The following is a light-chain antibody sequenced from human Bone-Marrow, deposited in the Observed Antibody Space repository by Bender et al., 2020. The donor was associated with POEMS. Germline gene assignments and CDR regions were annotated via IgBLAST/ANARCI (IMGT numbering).Light chain of an antibody. CDR2: DVN. CDR3: LSYADTNTWV. Sequence: QSALTQPASVSASPGQSITISCIGTNSDVGAYDYVSWYQQHPGKVPKLIIYDVNLRPSGGSDRFSGSKSGNTASLTISGLLPEDEADYYCLSYADTNTWVFGGGTKVTVL. J-gene: IGLJ2*01. V-gene: IGLV2-14*03. CDR1: NSDVGAYDY.